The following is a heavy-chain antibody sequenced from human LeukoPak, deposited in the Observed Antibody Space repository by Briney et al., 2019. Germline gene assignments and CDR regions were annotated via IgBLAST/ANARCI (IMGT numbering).Heavy chain of an antibody. J-gene: IGHJ6*02. CDR1: GYTFTSYY. D-gene: IGHD6-13*01. Sequence: EASVKVSCKASGYTFTSYYMHWVRQAPGQGLEWMGIINPSGGSTSYAQKFQGRVTMTRDTSTSTVYMELSSLRSEDTAVYYCARDPSSSWDTYYYGMDVWGQGTTVTVSS. V-gene: IGHV1-46*01. CDR3: ARDPSSSWDTYYYGMDV. CDR2: INPSGGST.